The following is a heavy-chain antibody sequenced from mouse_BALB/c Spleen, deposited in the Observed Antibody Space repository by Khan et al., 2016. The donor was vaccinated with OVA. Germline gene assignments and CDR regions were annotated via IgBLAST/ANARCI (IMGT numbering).Heavy chain of an antibody. D-gene: IGHD1-2*01. CDR2: ISPGCGDT. V-gene: IGHV1-77*01. CDR3: ARRNYFGYTFAY. Sequence: QVQLQQPGAELARPGASVKLSCKASGYTFTDYYINWVKLRTGQGLEWIGEISPGCGDTYYNERFKGKATLTADKSSSTAYMPLSSLTSEASAVYFCARRNYFGYTFAYWGQGTLVTVSA. J-gene: IGHJ3*01. CDR1: GYTFTDYY.